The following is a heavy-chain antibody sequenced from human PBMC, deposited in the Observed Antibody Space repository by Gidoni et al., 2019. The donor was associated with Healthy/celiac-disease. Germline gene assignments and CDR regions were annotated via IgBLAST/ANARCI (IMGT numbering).Heavy chain of an antibody. CDR2: IWYDGSNK. CDR3: ARDKNAVAGFDY. CDR1: GFTFSSYG. J-gene: IGHJ4*02. V-gene: IGHV3-33*01. Sequence: QVQLVESGGGVVQPGRSLRLSCAASGFTFSSYGMHWVRQAPGKGLEWVAVIWYDGSNKYYADSVKGRFTISRDNSKNTLYLQMNSLRAEDTAVYYCARDKNAVAGFDYWGQGTLVTVSS. D-gene: IGHD6-19*01.